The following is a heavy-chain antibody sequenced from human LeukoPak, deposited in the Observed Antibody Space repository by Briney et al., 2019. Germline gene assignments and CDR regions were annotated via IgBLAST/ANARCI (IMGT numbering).Heavy chain of an antibody. CDR1: GYSISSGYY. D-gene: IGHD2-2*02. V-gene: IGHV4-38-2*02. CDR2: IYHSGST. CDR3: ASLRYCSSTSCYTGRPVGY. J-gene: IGHJ4*02. Sequence: SETLSLTCTVSGYSISSGYYWGWIRQPPGKGLEWIGSIYHSGSTYYNPSLKSRVTISVDTSKNQFPLKLSSVTAADTAVYYCASLRYCSSTSCYTGRPVGYWGQGTLVTVSS.